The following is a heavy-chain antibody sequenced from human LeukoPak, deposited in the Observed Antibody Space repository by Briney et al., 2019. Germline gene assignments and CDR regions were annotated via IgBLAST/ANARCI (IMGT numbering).Heavy chain of an antibody. CDR2: IYHSGST. Sequence: SETLSLTCTVSGGSISSGGYSWSWIRQPPGKGLEWIGYIYHSGSTYYNPSLKSRVTISVDRSKNQFSLKLSSVTAADTAVYYCASSNYDYVWGSYRGDYWGQGTLVTVSS. CDR3: ASSNYDYVWGSYRGDY. J-gene: IGHJ4*02. V-gene: IGHV4-30-2*01. D-gene: IGHD3-16*02. CDR1: GGSISSGGYS.